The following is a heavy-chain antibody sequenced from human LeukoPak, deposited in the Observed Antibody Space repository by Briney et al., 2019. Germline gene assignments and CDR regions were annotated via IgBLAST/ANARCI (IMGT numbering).Heavy chain of an antibody. J-gene: IGHJ4*02. D-gene: IGHD7-27*01. V-gene: IGHV3-74*01. Sequence: GGSLRLSCAASGFTFSSSWMSWVRQAPGKGLVWVSHINDDASRTSYADSVKGRFTISRDNAKNTLYLEMNTLRDEDTHVYYCATGAVWGSSLFEFWGQGTLVTVSS. CDR3: ATGAVWGSSLFEF. CDR1: GFTFSSSW. CDR2: INDDASRT.